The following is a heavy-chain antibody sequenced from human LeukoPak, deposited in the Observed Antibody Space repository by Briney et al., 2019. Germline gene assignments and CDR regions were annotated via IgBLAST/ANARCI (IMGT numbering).Heavy chain of an antibody. J-gene: IGHJ4*02. Sequence: GGSLRLSCAASGFTFSSYWMSWVRQAPGKRLEWVANIKQDGSEKYYVDSVKGRFTISRDNAKNSLYLQMNSLRAEDTAVYYCARDDNVYGDYVGCFDYWGQGTLVTVSS. V-gene: IGHV3-7*01. CDR3: ARDDNVYGDYVGCFDY. D-gene: IGHD4-17*01. CDR2: IKQDGSEK. CDR1: GFTFSSYW.